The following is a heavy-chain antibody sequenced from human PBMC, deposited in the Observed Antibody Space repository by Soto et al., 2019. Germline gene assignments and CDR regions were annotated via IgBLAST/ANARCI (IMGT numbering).Heavy chain of an antibody. V-gene: IGHV6-1*01. J-gene: IGHJ4*02. CDR1: GDSVSSNSGA. CDR2: TYYRSKWYT. Sequence: SQTLSLTSAISGDSVSSNSGAWNWIRPSPSRGLEWLGRTYYRSKWYTVYAVSVRSRITINPDISKNQFSLHLSSVTPEDTAVYSCTGQSVAGAIAYGGQGTPVTVSS. D-gene: IGHD6-19*01. CDR3: TGQSVAGAIAY.